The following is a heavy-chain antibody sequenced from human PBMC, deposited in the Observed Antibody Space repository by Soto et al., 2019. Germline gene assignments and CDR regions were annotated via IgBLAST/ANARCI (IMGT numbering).Heavy chain of an antibody. CDR2: IIPIFGTA. D-gene: IGHD2-15*01. CDR3: ARVTLGYCSGGSCYGAFDI. J-gene: IGHJ3*02. CDR1: GGTFSSYA. V-gene: IGHV1-69*13. Sequence: WASVKVSCKASGGTFSSYAISWVRQAPGQGLEWMGGIIPIFGTANYAQKFQGRVTITADESTSTAYMELSSLRSEDTAVYYCARVTLGYCSGGSCYGAFDIWGQGTMVTVSS.